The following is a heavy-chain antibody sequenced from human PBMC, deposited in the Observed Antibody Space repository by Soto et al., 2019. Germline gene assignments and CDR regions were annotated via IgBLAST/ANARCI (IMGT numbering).Heavy chain of an antibody. Sequence: QGQLLQSGAEVKKPGASVKVSRKTSGYSFTDYKLHWVRQAPGQGLEWMGWVDPNGGGSNSAQKFQGSVTMSCHTXXTTAYLDLPRLTTNDTATYFCATWVDYGDFEGFAFWGQGPLVTVSS. CDR3: ATWVDYGDFEGFAF. CDR1: GYSFTDYK. J-gene: IGHJ4*02. CDR2: VDPNGGGS. V-gene: IGHV1-2*04. D-gene: IGHD4-17*01.